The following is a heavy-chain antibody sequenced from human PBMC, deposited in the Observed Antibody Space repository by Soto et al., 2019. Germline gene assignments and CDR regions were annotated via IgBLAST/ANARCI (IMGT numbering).Heavy chain of an antibody. CDR3: ARESGGATATLDYYYFYMDV. D-gene: IGHD5-12*01. V-gene: IGHV1-2*04. CDR2: INPNSGVT. J-gene: IGHJ6*03. Sequence: SGAEVKEPGASVTVSCRASGDRFTEYYMHWVRQAPGQGLEWMGWINPNSGVTKYAQKFQGWVTMTRDTSIRTVYMQLSRLRFDDTAIYYCARESGGATATLDYYYFYMDVWGTGTTVTVSS. CDR1: GDRFTEYY.